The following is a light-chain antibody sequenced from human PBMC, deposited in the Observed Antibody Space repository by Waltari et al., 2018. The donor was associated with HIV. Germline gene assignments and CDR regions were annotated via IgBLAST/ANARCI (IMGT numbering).Light chain of an antibody. V-gene: IGLV1-40*01. CDR3: QSYDISLSGSIV. CDR2: GNT. J-gene: IGLJ2*01. Sequence: QSVLTQPPSVSGAPGQRVTMSCTGTSSNIGAGYDVNWYQCLPGTAPKLLIYGNTHRPSGVPARFSASKSGTSASLAITGLLAEDDADYYCQSYDISLSGSIVFVAWTKLTVL. CDR1: SSNIGAGYD.